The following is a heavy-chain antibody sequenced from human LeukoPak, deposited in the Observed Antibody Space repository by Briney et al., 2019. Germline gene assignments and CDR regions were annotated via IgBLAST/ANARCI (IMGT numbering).Heavy chain of an antibody. D-gene: IGHD3-9*01. J-gene: IGHJ4*02. V-gene: IGHV4-38-2*01. CDR2: IYHSGST. CDR3: ERGIRYFDWLLDYYFDY. Sequence: SETLSLTCAVSGYSISSGYYGGWIRQPPGKGLEWIGSIYHSGSTYYNPSLKSRVTISVDTYKNQFSLKLSSVTAADTAFYQAERGIRYFDWLLDYYFDYWGQGTLVTVSS. CDR1: GYSISSGYY.